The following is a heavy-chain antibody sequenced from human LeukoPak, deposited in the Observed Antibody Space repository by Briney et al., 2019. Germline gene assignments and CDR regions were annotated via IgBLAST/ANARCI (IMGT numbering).Heavy chain of an antibody. D-gene: IGHD2-2*01. CDR2: ISGSGGST. CDR1: GFTFSSYA. CDR3: AKVLGGYCSSTSCLTFDY. J-gene: IGHJ4*02. Sequence: GGSLRLSCAASGFTFSSYAMSWVRQAPGEGLEWVSAISGSGGSTYYADSVKRRFTISRDNSKNTLYLQMNSLRAEDTAVYYCAKVLGGYCSSTSCLTFDYWGQGTLVTVSS. V-gene: IGHV3-23*01.